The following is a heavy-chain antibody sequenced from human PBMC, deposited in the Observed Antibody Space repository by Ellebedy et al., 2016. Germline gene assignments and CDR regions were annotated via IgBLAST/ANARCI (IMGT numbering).Heavy chain of an antibody. D-gene: IGHD6-13*01. CDR3: ASRDRSSSWYYFDY. Sequence: GSLRLSXTVSGGSISSSSYYWGWIRQPPGKGLEWIGSIYYSGSTYYNPSLKSRVTISVDTSKNQFSLKLSSVTAADTAVYYCASRDRSSSWYYFDYWGQGTLVTVSS. V-gene: IGHV4-39*01. CDR2: IYYSGST. CDR1: GGSISSSSYY. J-gene: IGHJ4*02.